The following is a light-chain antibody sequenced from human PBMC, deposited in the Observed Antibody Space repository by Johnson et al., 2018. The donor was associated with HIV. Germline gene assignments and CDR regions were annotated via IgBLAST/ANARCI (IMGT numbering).Light chain of an antibody. Sequence: QSVLTQPPSVSAAPGQKVTISCSGSSSNIGNNYVSWYQQLPGTAPKLLIYENNKRPSGIPDRFSGSKSGTSATLGITGLQTGDEADYYCGTWDSSLSAVLYFFGAGAKVTVL. V-gene: IGLV1-51*02. CDR2: ENN. CDR3: GTWDSSLSAVLYF. CDR1: SSNIGNNY. J-gene: IGLJ1*01.